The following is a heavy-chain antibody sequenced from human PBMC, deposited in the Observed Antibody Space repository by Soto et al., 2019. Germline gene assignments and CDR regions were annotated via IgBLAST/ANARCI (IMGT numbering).Heavy chain of an antibody. CDR2: INSDGSST. CDR1: GFTFSSYW. J-gene: IGHJ2*01. V-gene: IGHV3-74*01. CDR3: ARGGSLNWYFDL. Sequence: EVPLVESGGGLVQPGGSLRLSCAASGFTFSSYWMHWVRQAPGKGLVWVSRINSDGSSTSYADSVKGRFTISRDNAKNTLYLQMNSLRAEDTAVHYCARGGSLNWYFDLWGRGTLVTVSS. D-gene: IGHD1-26*01.